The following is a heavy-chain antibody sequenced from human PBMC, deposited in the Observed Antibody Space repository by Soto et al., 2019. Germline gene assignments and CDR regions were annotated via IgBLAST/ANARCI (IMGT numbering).Heavy chain of an antibody. V-gene: IGHV1-46*03. J-gene: IGHJ4*02. CDR1: GYTFTSYY. D-gene: IGHD5-12*01. Sequence: QVQLVQSGAEVKKPGASVKVSCKASGYTFTSYYMHWVRQAPGQGLEWMGIINPSGGSTSYAQKFQGRVTMTRDTSTSTVYMEVSSLRSEDTAVYYCARGRSGVVATKPSFDYWGQGTLVTVSS. CDR2: INPSGGST. CDR3: ARGRSGVVATKPSFDY.